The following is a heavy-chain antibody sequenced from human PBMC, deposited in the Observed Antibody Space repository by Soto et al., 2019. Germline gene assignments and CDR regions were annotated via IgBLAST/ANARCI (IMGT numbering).Heavy chain of an antibody. J-gene: IGHJ4*02. CDR1: GFTFSDYA. Sequence: EVQVLDSGGGLVQPGGSQRLSCEDSGFTFSDYAMSWVRQAPGKGLEWVSTISATGSTLYADSVKGRFTISRDNSKNTVYLQMNFLRADDMAVYYCAKVSNKWAVAQRGYFDYWGQGTLVTVSS. D-gene: IGHD6-19*01. CDR2: ISATGST. CDR3: AKVSNKWAVAQRGYFDY. V-gene: IGHV3-23*01.